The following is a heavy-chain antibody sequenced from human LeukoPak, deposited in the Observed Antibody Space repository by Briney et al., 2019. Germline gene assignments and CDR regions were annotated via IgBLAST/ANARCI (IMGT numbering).Heavy chain of an antibody. CDR3: ANRYFSEF. CDR1: GFTFSDYA. V-gene: IGHV3-23*01. Sequence: PGGSLRLSCAASGFTFSDYAMNWVRQAPGKGLERVSTIAYAGTFYADSVKGRFIISRDDSRNTLFLQMNSLRADDTAVYFCANRYFSEFWGQGILVTVSS. J-gene: IGHJ4*02. D-gene: IGHD2/OR15-2a*01. CDR2: IAYAGT.